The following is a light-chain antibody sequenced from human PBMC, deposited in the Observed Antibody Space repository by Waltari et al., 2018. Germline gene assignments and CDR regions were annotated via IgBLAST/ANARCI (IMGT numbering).Light chain of an antibody. Sequence: DIVMTQSPDSLAVSLGERATINCMSSQSVLSSSNNKNYLAWYQQKPGQPPKLLIYWASTRESGFPDRFSGGGSGTDFTLPISSLQAEDVAVYYCQQYYGSPLTFGGGTKGEI. J-gene: IGKJ4*01. CDR2: WAS. CDR3: QQYYGSPLT. CDR1: QSVLSSSNNKNY. V-gene: IGKV4-1*01.